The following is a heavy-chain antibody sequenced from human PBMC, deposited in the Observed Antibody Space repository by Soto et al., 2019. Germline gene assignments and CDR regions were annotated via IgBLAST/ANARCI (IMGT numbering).Heavy chain of an antibody. CDR2: INSDGSST. V-gene: IGHV3-74*01. D-gene: IGHD1-26*01. J-gene: IGHJ6*02. Sequence: GGSLRLSCAASGFTFSSYWMHWVRQAPGKGLVWVSRINSDGSSTSYADSVKGRFTISRDNAKNTLYLQMNSLRAEDTAVYYCARGSVGGPYYYYGMDVWGQGTTVTVSS. CDR3: ARGSVGGPYYYYGMDV. CDR1: GFTFSSYW.